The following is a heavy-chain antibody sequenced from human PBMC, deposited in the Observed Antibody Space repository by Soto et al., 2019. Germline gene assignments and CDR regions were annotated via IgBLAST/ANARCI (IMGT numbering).Heavy chain of an antibody. D-gene: IGHD6-13*01. CDR1: GYTFTSYA. CDR2: INAGNGNT. J-gene: IGHJ4*02. Sequence: QVQLVQSGAEVKKPGASVKVSCKASGYTFTSYAMHWVRQAPGQRLEWMGWINAGNGNTKYSQKFQGRVTITRDTSASTAYMELSSLRSEDTAVYDCARAPSWYNFDYWGQGTLVTVSS. CDR3: ARAPSWYNFDY. V-gene: IGHV1-3*01.